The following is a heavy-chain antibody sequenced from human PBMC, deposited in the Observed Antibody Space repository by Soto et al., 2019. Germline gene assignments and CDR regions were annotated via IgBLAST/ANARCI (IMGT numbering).Heavy chain of an antibody. Sequence: GGSLRLSCAASGFTFDDYTMHWVRQAPGKGLEWVSLISWDGGSTYFADSVKGRFTISRDNSKNSLYLQMNSLRTEDTALYYCAKADGSGSYYFDYWGQGTLVTVSS. CDR3: AKADGSGSYYFDY. CDR2: ISWDGGST. D-gene: IGHD3-10*01. J-gene: IGHJ4*02. CDR1: GFTFDDYT. V-gene: IGHV3-43*01.